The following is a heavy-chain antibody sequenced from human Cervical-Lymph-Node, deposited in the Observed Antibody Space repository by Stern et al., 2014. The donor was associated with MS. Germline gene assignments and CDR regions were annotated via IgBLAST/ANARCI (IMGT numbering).Heavy chain of an antibody. CDR3: ARIFGGNFDN. J-gene: IGHJ4*02. CDR2: IVHSGST. CDR1: GGSISSGDYS. Sequence: VQLVESGSGLVKPSQTLSLTCAVSGGSISSGDYSWSWIRQPPGKSLEWIGYIVHSGSTYYNPSLKSRVSISVDRSKTQFSRKLSSVTAADTAMYYCARIFGGNFDNWGQGTLVTVSS. V-gene: IGHV4-30-2*01. D-gene: IGHD4-23*01.